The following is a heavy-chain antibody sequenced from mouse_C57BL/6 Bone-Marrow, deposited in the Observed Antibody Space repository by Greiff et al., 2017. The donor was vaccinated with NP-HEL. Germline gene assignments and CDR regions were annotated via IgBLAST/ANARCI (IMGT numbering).Heavy chain of an antibody. CDR1: GYSFTSYY. CDR3: ARSLFITTVVGDY. Sequence: VQLQQSGPELVKPGASVKISCKASGYSFTSYYIHWVKQRPGQGLEWIGWIYPGSGNTKYNEKFKGKATLTADTSSSTAYMQLSSLTSEDSAVYYCARSLFITTVVGDYWGQGTTLTVSS. CDR2: IYPGSGNT. V-gene: IGHV1-66*01. D-gene: IGHD1-1*01. J-gene: IGHJ2*01.